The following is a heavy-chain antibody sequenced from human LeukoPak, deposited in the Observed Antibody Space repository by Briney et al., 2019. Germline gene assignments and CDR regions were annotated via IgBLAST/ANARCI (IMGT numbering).Heavy chain of an antibody. D-gene: IGHD3-10*01. CDR1: GFTFSSYS. V-gene: IGHV3-21*01. Sequence: GGSLRLSCAASGFTFSSYSMNWVRQAPGKGLEWVSSISSSSSYIYYADSVKGRFTISRDNAKNSLYLQMNSLRAEDTAGYYCARDTTYYYGSGSDYWGQGTLVTVSS. CDR2: ISSSSSYI. J-gene: IGHJ4*02. CDR3: ARDTTYYYGSGSDY.